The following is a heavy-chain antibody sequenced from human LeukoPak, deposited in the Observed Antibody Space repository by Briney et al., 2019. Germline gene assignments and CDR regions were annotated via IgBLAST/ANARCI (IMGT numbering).Heavy chain of an antibody. V-gene: IGHV3-72*01. D-gene: IGHD3-10*01. Sequence: RFTISRDDSKNSVYLQMNSLKTEDTAVYFCARVSASGSYAFDYWSQGTLVTVSS. CDR3: ARVSASGSYAFDY. J-gene: IGHJ4*02.